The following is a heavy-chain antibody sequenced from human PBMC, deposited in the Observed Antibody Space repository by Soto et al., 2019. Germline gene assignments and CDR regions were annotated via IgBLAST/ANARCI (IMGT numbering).Heavy chain of an antibody. CDR3: ARGFYSGYDLYYYYYMDV. D-gene: IGHD5-12*01. CDR2: INPNSGGT. J-gene: IGHJ6*03. CDR1: GYTFTGYY. Sequence: ASMKVSCKASGYTFTGYYMHWVRQAPGQGLEWMGWINPNSGGTNYAQKFQGWVTMTRDTSISTAYMELSRLRSDDTAVYYCARGFYSGYDLYYYYYMDVSGKGTTVTVSS. V-gene: IGHV1-2*04.